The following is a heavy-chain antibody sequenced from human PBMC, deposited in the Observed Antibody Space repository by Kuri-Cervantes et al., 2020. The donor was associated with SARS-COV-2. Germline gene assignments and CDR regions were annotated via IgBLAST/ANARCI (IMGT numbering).Heavy chain of an antibody. D-gene: IGHD2-2*01. V-gene: IGHV3-15*01. J-gene: IGHJ5*02. CDR1: GFTFSNAW. CDR3: TTGRGYCSSTSCYGVRWFDP. CDR2: IKSKTDGGTT. Sequence: GESLKISCAASGFTFSNAWMSWVRQAPGKGLEWVGRIKSKTDGGTTDYAAPVKGRFTISRDDSKNTLYLQMNSLKTEDTAVYYCTTGRGYCSSTSCYGVRWFDPWGQGTLVTVSS.